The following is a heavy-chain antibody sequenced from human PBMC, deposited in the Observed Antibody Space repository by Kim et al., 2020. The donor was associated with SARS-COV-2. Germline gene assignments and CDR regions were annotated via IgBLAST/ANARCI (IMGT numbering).Heavy chain of an antibody. CDR2: IIPIFGTA. Sequence: SVKVSCKASGGTFSSYAISWVRQAPGQGLEWMGGIIPIFGTANYAQKFQGRVTITADESTSTAYMELSSLRSEDTAVYYCARPSPYGDYEYRDAFDIWGQGTMVTVSS. V-gene: IGHV1-69*13. CDR1: GGTFSSYA. CDR3: ARPSPYGDYEYRDAFDI. D-gene: IGHD4-17*01. J-gene: IGHJ3*02.